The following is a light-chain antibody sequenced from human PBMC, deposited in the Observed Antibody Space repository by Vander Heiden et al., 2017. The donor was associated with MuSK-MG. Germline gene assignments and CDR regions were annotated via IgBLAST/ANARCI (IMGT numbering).Light chain of an antibody. CDR1: QTVDSSS. CDR3: QQAGNSPLT. Sequence: ETVLTQSPGTLSLSPGERATLSCRASQTVDSSSLAWYQQKPGQAPRLLIHATSTRTSGIPARFSGSGSGTDFTLTIGRLEPEDFAVYYCQQAGNSPLTFGGGTMVEIK. CDR2: ATS. V-gene: IGKV3-20*01. J-gene: IGKJ4*01.